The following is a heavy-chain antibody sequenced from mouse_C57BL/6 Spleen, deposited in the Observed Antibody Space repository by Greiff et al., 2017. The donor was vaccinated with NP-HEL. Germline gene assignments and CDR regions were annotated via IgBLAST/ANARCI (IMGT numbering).Heavy chain of an antibody. CDR1: GYTFTSYW. CDR3: SHACRGAWFAY. J-gene: IGHJ3*01. D-gene: IGHD3-1*01. V-gene: IGHV1-7*01. CDR2: INPSSGYT. Sequence: QVQLQQSGAELAKPGASVKLSCKASGYTFTSYWMHWVKQRPGQGLEWIGYINPSSGYTKYNQKFKDKATLTADKSSSTAYMQLSSLTYEDSAVSYCSHACRGAWFAYWGKGTLVTVSA.